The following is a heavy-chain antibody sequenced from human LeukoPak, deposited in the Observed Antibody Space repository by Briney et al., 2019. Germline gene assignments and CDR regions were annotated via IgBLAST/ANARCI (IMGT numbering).Heavy chain of an antibody. CDR2: ISGSGSNK. J-gene: IGHJ4*02. D-gene: IGHD6-19*01. V-gene: IGHV3-11*04. CDR3: ATSQSSVAGIIGD. CDR1: GFTFSDYF. Sequence: GGFLRFSCAASGFTFSDYFMTWIRQAPGKGLEWVSYISGSGSNKYYADSVKGRFTISRDNAKNSPYLQMNSLGVEDTAVYYCATSQSSVAGIIGDWGQGTLVTVSS.